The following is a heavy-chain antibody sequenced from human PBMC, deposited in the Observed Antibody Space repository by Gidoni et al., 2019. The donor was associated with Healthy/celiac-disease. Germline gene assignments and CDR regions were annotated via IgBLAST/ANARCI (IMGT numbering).Heavy chain of an antibody. Sequence: QVQLVESGGGVVQPGRSLRLSCAAPGFTFSSYAMHWVRQAPGKGLEWVAVISYDGSNKYYADSVKGRFTISRDNSKNTLYLQMNSLRAEDTAVYYCSCMVRGVTIDYWGQGTLVTVSS. V-gene: IGHV3-30-3*01. J-gene: IGHJ4*02. CDR1: GFTFSSYA. D-gene: IGHD3-10*01. CDR2: ISYDGSNK. CDR3: SCMVRGVTIDY.